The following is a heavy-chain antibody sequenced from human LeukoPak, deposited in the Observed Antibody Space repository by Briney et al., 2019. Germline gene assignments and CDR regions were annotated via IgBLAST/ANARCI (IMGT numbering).Heavy chain of an antibody. D-gene: IGHD3-22*01. CDR3: ARAPSEIGGYYPAHCRH. Sequence: GGSLRLSCAASGFTFSSYWMHWVRQAPGKGLVWVSRIKSDGSTRYADSVKGRFTISRDNAKKTVYLQMNSLRAEDTGVYYCARAPSEIGGYYPAHCRHWGQGTLVTVSP. CDR2: IKSDGST. CDR1: GFTFSSYW. V-gene: IGHV3-74*01. J-gene: IGHJ1*01.